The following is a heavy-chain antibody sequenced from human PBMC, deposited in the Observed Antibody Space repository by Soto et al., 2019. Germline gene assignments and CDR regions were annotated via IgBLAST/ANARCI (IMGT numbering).Heavy chain of an antibody. D-gene: IGHD3-3*01. V-gene: IGHV1-3*01. CDR2: INAGNGNT. CDR1: GYTFTSYA. Sequence: QVPLVQSGAEVKKPGASVKVSCKASGYTFTSYAMHWVRQAPGQRLEWMGWINAGNGNTKYSQKFQGRVTITRDTSASTAYMELSSLRSEDTAVYYCAREGAYYDFWSGYPSYWGQGTLVTVSS. J-gene: IGHJ4*02. CDR3: AREGAYYDFWSGYPSY.